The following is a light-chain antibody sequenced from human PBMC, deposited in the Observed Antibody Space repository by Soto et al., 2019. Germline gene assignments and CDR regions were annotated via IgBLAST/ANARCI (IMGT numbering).Light chain of an antibody. CDR1: SSDVGSYDY. V-gene: IGLV2-14*01. CDR2: EVS. CDR3: ISYTSSSTDV. Sequence: QSVLTQPASVSGSPGQSITISCTGTSSDVGSYDYVSWYQQHPGEAPKLIICEVSNRPSGISTRFSGSKSGNTASLTISGLQAEDEADYYCISYTSSSTDVFGTGTKLTVL. J-gene: IGLJ1*01.